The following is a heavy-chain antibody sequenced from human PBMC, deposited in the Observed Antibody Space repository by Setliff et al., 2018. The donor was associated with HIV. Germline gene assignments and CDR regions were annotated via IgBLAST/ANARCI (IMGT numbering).Heavy chain of an antibody. V-gene: IGHV3-7*03. CDR2: INQDASKK. Sequence: GGSLRLSCEASGFTFSSYWMSWVRQAPGKGLEWVANINQDASKKYYVDSVKGRFTISRDNAKNSLSLQMNSLRVEDTAVYYCARGPAGRLVFLSYWGQGTLVTVSS. D-gene: IGHD6-6*01. J-gene: IGHJ4*02. CDR3: ARGPAGRLVFLSY. CDR1: GFTFSSYW.